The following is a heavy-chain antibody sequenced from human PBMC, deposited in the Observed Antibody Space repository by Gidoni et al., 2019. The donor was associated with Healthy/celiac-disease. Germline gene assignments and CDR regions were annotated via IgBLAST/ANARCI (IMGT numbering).Heavy chain of an antibody. V-gene: IGHV3-23*01. Sequence: EVQLLESGGGLVQPGGSLRLSCAASGFTFSSYAMSWVRQAPGKGLEWVSAISGSGGSTYYAYSVKGRFTISRDNSKNTLYRQMNSLRAEDTAVYYCARGDSSGWYGPGVWYYFDYWGQGTLVTVSS. CDR2: ISGSGGST. D-gene: IGHD6-19*01. J-gene: IGHJ4*02. CDR1: GFTFSSYA. CDR3: ARGDSSGWYGPGVWYYFDY.